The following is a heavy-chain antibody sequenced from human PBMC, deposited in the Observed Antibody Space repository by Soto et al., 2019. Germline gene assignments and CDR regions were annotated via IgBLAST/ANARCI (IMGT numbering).Heavy chain of an antibody. CDR2: VYYSGGT. CDR1: GGSIDNSHSF. CDR3: ARHQPNYDILTGYYTWFDP. D-gene: IGHD3-9*01. V-gene: IGHV4-39*01. J-gene: IGHJ5*02. Sequence: SETLSLTCDVSGGSIDNSHSFWGWVRQPPGRGLEFLGSVYYSGGTYYNPSLKSRVTISVDTSKNQFSLKLSSVTAADTAVYYCARHQPNYDILTGYYTWFDPWGQGTLVTVSS.